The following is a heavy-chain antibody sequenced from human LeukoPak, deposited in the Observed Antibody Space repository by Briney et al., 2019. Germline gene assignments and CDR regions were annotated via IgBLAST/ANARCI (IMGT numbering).Heavy chain of an antibody. D-gene: IGHD6-13*01. CDR3: ATSSWYRLAY. CDR2: SRNKADSYTA. Sequence: GGSLRLSCAASGFTFSNSFMSWVRQAPGKGLEWVGRSRNKADSYTAEYAASVKGRFTISRDESKNSLYLQISSLEAEDAAVYYCATSSWYRLAYWGKGSLVTVSS. J-gene: IGHJ4*02. V-gene: IGHV3-72*01. CDR1: GFTFSNSF.